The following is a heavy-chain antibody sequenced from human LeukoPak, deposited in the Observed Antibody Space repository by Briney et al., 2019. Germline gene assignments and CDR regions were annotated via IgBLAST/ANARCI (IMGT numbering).Heavy chain of an antibody. CDR2: IWYDGSNK. V-gene: IGHV3-33*01. CDR3: AIDRSGYYKYFDY. D-gene: IGHD3-9*01. J-gene: IGHJ4*02. CDR1: GFTFTSYG. Sequence: GGSLRLSCAASGFTFTSYGMHWVRQAPGKGLEWVAVIWYDGSNKYYADSVKGRFTISRDNSKHTLYLQMNSLRAEDTAVYYCAIDRSGYYKYFDYWGQGTLVTVSS.